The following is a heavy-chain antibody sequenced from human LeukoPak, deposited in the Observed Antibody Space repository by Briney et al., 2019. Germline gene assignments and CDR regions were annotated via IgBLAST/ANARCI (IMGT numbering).Heavy chain of an antibody. Sequence: SETLSLTCTVSGGSISSYYWSWIRQPPGKGLEWIGYIYYSGSTNYNPSLKSRVTISVDTSKNQFSLKLSSVTDADTAVSYCARHRTSGVGATSWFDPWGQGTLVTVSS. J-gene: IGHJ5*02. CDR2: IYYSGST. CDR3: ARHRTSGVGATSWFDP. D-gene: IGHD1-26*01. CDR1: GGSISSYY. V-gene: IGHV4-59*08.